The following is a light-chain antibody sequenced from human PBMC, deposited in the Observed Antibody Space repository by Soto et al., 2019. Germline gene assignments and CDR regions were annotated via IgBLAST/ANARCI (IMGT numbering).Light chain of an antibody. CDR2: GTS. CDR1: QRISTSY. J-gene: IGKJ3*01. Sequence: EIVLTQSPGTLSLSAGERATLSCRASQRISTSYLAWYQQKPGRAPRVLVYGTSTRDTGIPSRFSGSGSGTDFTLTISRLEPEDFAVYYCQQYGDSPFTFGPGTKVDIK. CDR3: QQYGDSPFT. V-gene: IGKV3-20*01.